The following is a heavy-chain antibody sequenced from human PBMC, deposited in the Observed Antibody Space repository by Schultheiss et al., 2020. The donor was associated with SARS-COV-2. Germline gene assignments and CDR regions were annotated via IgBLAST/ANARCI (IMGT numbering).Heavy chain of an antibody. V-gene: IGHV1-69*05. Sequence: SVKVSCKASGGTFSSYAISWVRQAPGQGLEWMGGIIPIFGTANYAQKFQGRVTMTTDTSTSTAYMELRSLRSEDTAVYYCARDRGSGWVIDYWGQGTLVTVSS. D-gene: IGHD6-19*01. J-gene: IGHJ4*02. CDR3: ARDRGSGWVIDY. CDR1: GGTFSSYA. CDR2: IIPIFGTA.